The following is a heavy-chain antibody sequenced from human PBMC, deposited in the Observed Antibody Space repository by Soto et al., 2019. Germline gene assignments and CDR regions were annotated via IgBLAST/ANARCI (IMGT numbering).Heavy chain of an antibody. J-gene: IGHJ4*02. V-gene: IGHV4-34*01. CDR2: INHSGST. CDR3: ARGRGGRQYCSGGSCRPFDY. CDR1: GGSFSGYY. Sequence: PSETLSLTCAVYGGSFSGYYWSWIRQPPGKGLEWIGEINHSGSTNYNPSLKSRVTISVDTSKNQFSLKLSSVTAADTAVYYCARGRGGRQYCSGGSCRPFDYWGQGTLVTVSS. D-gene: IGHD2-15*01.